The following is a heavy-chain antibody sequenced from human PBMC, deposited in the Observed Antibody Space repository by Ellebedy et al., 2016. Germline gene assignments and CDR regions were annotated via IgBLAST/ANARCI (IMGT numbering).Heavy chain of an antibody. CDR2: INQSGST. Sequence: SETLSPTCTLFGGSFSGFFWSWVRQPPGKGLEWIGDINQSGSTKYNPSLESRVSLSVDTSKNVFSLILRSVTAADTAVYYCARVSGFSDFVVVEAPTRWFDPWGQGALVTVSS. CDR3: ARVSGFSDFVVVEAPTRWFDP. D-gene: IGHD2-15*01. J-gene: IGHJ5*02. V-gene: IGHV4-34*01. CDR1: GGSFSGFF.